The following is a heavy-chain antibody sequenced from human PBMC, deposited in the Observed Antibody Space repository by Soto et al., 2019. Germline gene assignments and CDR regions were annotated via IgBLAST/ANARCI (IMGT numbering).Heavy chain of an antibody. CDR2: INHSGST. J-gene: IGHJ5*02. CDR1: GGSFSGYY. CDR3: ARRISRRAWFAP. D-gene: IGHD2-15*01. V-gene: IGHV4-34*01. Sequence: QVQLQQWGAGLLKPSETLSLTCAVYGGSFSGYYWSWIRQPPGKGLEWIGEINHSGSTNYNPSLKSRVTISVDTSKNQFSLKLSSVTAADTAVHYCARRISRRAWFAPWGQGTLVTVSS.